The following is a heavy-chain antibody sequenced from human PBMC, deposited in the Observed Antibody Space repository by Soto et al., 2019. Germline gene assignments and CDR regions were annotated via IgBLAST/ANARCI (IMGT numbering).Heavy chain of an antibody. D-gene: IGHD4-17*01. J-gene: IGHJ4*02. CDR1: GFNFRRYS. CDR3: ARDSGDYVPRNDY. V-gene: IGHV3-48*01. Sequence: EVQLVESGGGLIQTGGSLRLSCLASGFNFRRYSMNWVRQAPWKGLEWISYISSSAINIYYADSVRGRFTISRDIAKNSLYLQMNSLSAEDTAVYYCARDSGDYVPRNDYWGQGTLVTVSS. CDR2: ISSSAINI.